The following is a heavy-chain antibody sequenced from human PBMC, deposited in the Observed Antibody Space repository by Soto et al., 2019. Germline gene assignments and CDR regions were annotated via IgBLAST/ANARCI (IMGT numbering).Heavy chain of an antibody. CDR3: ARYSNNWFQTEGMDV. V-gene: IGHV4-4*07. CDR2: IDTSGIT. Sequence: SETLSLTCTVSVDSITTYYWSWIRQPAGKGLEWIGRIDTSGITNYNPSLKSRVTMSVDTSKKQFSLKLTSVTAADTAVYYCARYSNNWFQTEGMDVWGQGTTVT. D-gene: IGHD6-13*01. J-gene: IGHJ6*02. CDR1: VDSITTYY.